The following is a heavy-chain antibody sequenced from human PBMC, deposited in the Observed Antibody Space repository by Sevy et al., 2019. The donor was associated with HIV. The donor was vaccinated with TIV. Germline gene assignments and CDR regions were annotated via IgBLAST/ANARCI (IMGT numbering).Heavy chain of an antibody. J-gene: IGHJ4*02. Sequence: GGSLRLSCVVSGLTFSSDSMNWVRQAPGKGLEWLAYISSSSRTIYYADSVEGRFTISRDNDKKSVFLQMNNLRDEDSATYYCARDVDTPFVRSFDXWGQGTLVTVSS. CDR2: ISSSSRTI. CDR1: GLTFSSDS. CDR3: ARDVDTPFVRSFDX. V-gene: IGHV3-48*02. D-gene: IGHD5-18*01.